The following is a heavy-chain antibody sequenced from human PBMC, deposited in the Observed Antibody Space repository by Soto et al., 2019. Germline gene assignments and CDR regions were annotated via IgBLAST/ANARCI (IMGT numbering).Heavy chain of an antibody. V-gene: IGHV4-34*01. CDR1: GGFVSSGSYY. D-gene: IGHD1-1*01. CDR3: ARVERGTATTVVDAFDI. Sequence: QVQLQQWGAGLLKPSETLSLTCAVYGGFVSSGSYYWSWIRQPPGKGLEWIGEMSHSGGTHFTPSLKSRVTISVDTSKNQLSLKMSSVTAADTALYYCARVERGTATTVVDAFDIWGPGTMVTVSS. J-gene: IGHJ3*02. CDR2: MSHSGGT.